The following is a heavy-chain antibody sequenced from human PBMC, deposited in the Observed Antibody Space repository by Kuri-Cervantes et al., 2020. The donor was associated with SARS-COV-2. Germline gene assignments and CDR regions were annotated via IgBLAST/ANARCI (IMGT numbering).Heavy chain of an antibody. CDR3: AASALNYGDSYYFDY. CDR1: GFTFSSYG. V-gene: IGHV3-23*01. J-gene: IGHJ4*02. Sequence: GGSLRLSCAASGFTFSSYGMHWVRQAPGKGLEWVSAISGSGGSTYYADSVKGRFTISRDNSKNTLYLQMNSLRAEDTAVYYCAASALNYGDSYYFDYWGQGTLVTVSS. CDR2: ISGSGGST. D-gene: IGHD4-17*01.